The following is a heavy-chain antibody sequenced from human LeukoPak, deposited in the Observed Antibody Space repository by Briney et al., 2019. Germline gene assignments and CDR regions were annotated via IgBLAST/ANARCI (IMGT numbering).Heavy chain of an antibody. CDR3: ARAAGVPVAFDI. CDR2: IYTSGST. J-gene: IGHJ3*02. V-gene: IGHV4-61*02. Sequence: SQTLSLTCTVSGGSISGGSYYWSWIRQPAGKELEWIGRIYTSGSTNYNPSLKSRVAISVDTSKNQFSLKLSSVTAADTAVYYCARAAGVPVAFDIWGQGTMVTVSS. CDR1: GGSISGGSYY. D-gene: IGHD2-8*01.